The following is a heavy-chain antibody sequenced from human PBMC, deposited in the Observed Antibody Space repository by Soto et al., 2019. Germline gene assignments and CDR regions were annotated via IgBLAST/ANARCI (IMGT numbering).Heavy chain of an antibody. CDR3: ARDDTPYILTGYYKAERFDY. V-gene: IGHV1-18*01. CDR2: ISAYNGNT. CDR1: GYTFTSYG. D-gene: IGHD3-9*01. Sequence: QVQLVQSGAEVKKPGASVKVSCKASGYTFTSYGISWVRQAPGQGLEWMGWISAYNGNTNYAQKLQGRVTMTTDTSTSTAYIELRSLRSDDTAVYYCARDDTPYILTGYYKAERFDYWGQGTLVTVSS. J-gene: IGHJ4*02.